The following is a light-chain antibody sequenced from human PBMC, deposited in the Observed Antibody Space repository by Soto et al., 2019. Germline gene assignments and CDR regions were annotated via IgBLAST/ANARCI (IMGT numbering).Light chain of an antibody. J-gene: IGKJ5*01. CDR3: HQSYSNSIT. CDR1: QSISSH. CDR2: AAS. Sequence: DIQMTQSPSSLSASIGDRVTITCRASQSISSHLYWFQQKPGQAPKLLIYAASSLQSGVPSRFSGSGSGTDFTLTISNLQPEDFATYYCHQSYSNSITFGQGTRLEIK. V-gene: IGKV1-39*01.